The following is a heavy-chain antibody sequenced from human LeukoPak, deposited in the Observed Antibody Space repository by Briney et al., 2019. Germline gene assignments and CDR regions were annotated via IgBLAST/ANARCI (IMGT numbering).Heavy chain of an antibody. CDR2: IYSGDRR. V-gene: IGHV3-53*01. CDR3: AKESLSPATDGFDY. Sequence: GGSLRLSCEVSGLSVRGSYMSWVRQAPGKGLEWVSVIYSGDRRYYADSVKGRLTISRDTSKNTLYLQRNSLRAEDTARYFCAKESLSPATDGFDYWGQGALVTVSS. J-gene: IGHJ4*02. D-gene: IGHD1-26*01. CDR1: GLSVRGSY.